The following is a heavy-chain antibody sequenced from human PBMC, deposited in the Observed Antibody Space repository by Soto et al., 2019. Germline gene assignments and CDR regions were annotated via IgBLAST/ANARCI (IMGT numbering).Heavy chain of an antibody. CDR1: GYTFTGYY. Sequence: GASVKVSCKASGYTFTGYYMHWVRQAPGQGLEWMGWINPNSGGTNYAQKFQGRVTMTRDTSISTAYTELSRLRSDDTAVYYCARALGYCSSTSCYPYNWFDPWGQGTLVTVSS. CDR3: ARALGYCSSTSCYPYNWFDP. V-gene: IGHV1-2*02. CDR2: INPNSGGT. D-gene: IGHD2-2*01. J-gene: IGHJ5*02.